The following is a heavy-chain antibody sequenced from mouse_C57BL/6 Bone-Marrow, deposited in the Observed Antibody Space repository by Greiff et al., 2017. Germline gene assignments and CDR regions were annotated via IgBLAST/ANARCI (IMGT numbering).Heavy chain of an antibody. CDR2: IWSGGST. Sequence: QVQLQQSGHGLVQPSQSLSITCTVSGFSLTSYGVHWVRQSPGKGLEWLGVIWSGGSTDYNAAFISRLSISKDNSKSQVFFKMNSLQADDTAIYYCASKGGYFDYWGQGTTLTVSS. V-gene: IGHV2-2*01. CDR3: ASKGGYFDY. J-gene: IGHJ2*01. CDR1: GFSLTSYG.